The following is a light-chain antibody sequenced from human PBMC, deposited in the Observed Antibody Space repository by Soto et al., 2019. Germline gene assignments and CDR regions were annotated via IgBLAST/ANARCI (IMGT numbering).Light chain of an antibody. J-gene: IGKJ3*01. CDR1: QSVSSSY. Sequence: EIVLTQSPGTLSLSPGERATLSCRASQSVSSSYLAWYQQKPGQAPRLLIYGASSRATGIPDRFSGSGSETDFTLTISRLEPEDFAVYYCQQYGSSRGAFGPGTKVDIK. CDR2: GAS. CDR3: QQYGSSRGA. V-gene: IGKV3-20*01.